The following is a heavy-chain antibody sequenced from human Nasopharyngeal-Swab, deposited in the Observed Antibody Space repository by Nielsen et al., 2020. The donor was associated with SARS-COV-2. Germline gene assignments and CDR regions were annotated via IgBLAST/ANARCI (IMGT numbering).Heavy chain of an antibody. Sequence: GESLKISCAASGFTFSDHYMDWVRQAPGKGLEWVGRTRNKANSYTTEYAASVKGRFTISRDDSKNSLYLQMNSLKTEDTAVYYCAKALVPGYYYYYMDVWGKGTTVTVSS. CDR2: TRNKANSYTT. V-gene: IGHV3-72*01. CDR3: AKALVPGYYYYYMDV. D-gene: IGHD2-2*01. CDR1: GFTFSDHY. J-gene: IGHJ6*03.